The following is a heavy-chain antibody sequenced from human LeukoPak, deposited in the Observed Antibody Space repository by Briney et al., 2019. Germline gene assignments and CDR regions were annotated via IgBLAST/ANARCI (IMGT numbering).Heavy chain of an antibody. J-gene: IGHJ4*02. CDR3: ASGGPVAASY. CDR1: GFTFSSYA. D-gene: IGHD6-6*01. CDR2: ISYDGSNK. V-gene: IGHV3-30-3*01. Sequence: GRSLRLSCAASGFTFSSYAMHWVRQAPGKGLEWVAVISYDGSNKYYADSVKGRFTISRDNSKNTLYLQMNSLRAEDTAVYYCASGGPVAASYWGQGTLVTVSS.